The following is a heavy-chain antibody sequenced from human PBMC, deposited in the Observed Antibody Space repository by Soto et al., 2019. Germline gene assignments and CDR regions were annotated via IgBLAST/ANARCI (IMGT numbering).Heavy chain of an antibody. V-gene: IGHV1-18*01. J-gene: IGHJ2*01. CDR2: ISAYNGNT. CDR1: GYTFTSYG. D-gene: IGHD6-19*01. Sequence: GASVKVSCKASGYTFTSYGISWVRQAPGQGLEWMGWISAYNGNTNYAQKLQGRVTMTTDTSTSTAYMELRSLRSDDTAVYYCARTATSSGWYRPWYFDLWGRGTLVTVSS. CDR3: ARTATSSGWYRPWYFDL.